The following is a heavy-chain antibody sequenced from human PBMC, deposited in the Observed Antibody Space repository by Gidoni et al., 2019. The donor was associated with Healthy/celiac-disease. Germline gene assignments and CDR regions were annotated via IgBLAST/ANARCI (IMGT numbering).Heavy chain of an antibody. J-gene: IGHJ2*01. CDR3: AREAVLWGYSFSPWYFDL. CDR1: GFTFRSYG. Sequence: QVQLVESGGGVVQPGRSMRLSCAASGFTFRSYGLHWGRQAPGKGLEWVAVIWYDGSNKYYADSVKGRFTISRDNSKNTLYLQMNSLRAEDTAVYYCAREAVLWGYSFSPWYFDLWGRGTLVTVSS. D-gene: IGHD5-18*01. CDR2: IWYDGSNK. V-gene: IGHV3-33*01.